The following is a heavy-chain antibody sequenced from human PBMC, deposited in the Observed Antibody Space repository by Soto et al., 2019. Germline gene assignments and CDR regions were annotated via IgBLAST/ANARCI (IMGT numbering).Heavy chain of an antibody. V-gene: IGHV1-69*13. CDR1: GGTFSSYA. Sequence: ASVKVSCKASGGTFSSYAISWVRQAPGQGLEWMGGIIPIFGTANYAQKFQGRVTITADESTSTAYMELSSLRSEDTAVYYCARDRRQQLERGIFDYWGQGTMVTVYS. J-gene: IGHJ4*02. CDR3: ARDRRQQLERGIFDY. D-gene: IGHD6-13*01. CDR2: IIPIFGTA.